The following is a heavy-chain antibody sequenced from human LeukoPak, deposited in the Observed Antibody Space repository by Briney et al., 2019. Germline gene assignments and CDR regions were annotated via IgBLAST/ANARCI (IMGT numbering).Heavy chain of an antibody. CDR2: IYTSGST. CDR3: ARVGSGWYRLGTSHGVFDI. Sequence: SETLSLTCTVSGGSISSYYWSWIRQPAGKGLEWIGRIYTSGSTNYNPSLKSRVTMSVDTSKNQFSLKLSSVTAADTAVYYCARVGSGWYRLGTSHGVFDIWGQGTMVTVSS. J-gene: IGHJ3*02. V-gene: IGHV4-4*07. D-gene: IGHD6-19*01. CDR1: GGSISSYY.